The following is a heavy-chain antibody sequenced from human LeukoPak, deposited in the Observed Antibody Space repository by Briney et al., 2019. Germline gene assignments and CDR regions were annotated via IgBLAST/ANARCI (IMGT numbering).Heavy chain of an antibody. CDR1: GFTFSRYD. Sequence: PGRSLRLSCAASGFTFSRYDMHWVRQAPGKGLEWVAVISYDGSNKDYADSVKGRFAISSDNSKNTLYLQMNSLRADDTAVYYCAKRIYYQYVWGSSSGAFDIWGQGTMVTVSS. D-gene: IGHD3-16*01. V-gene: IGHV3-30-3*02. CDR2: ISYDGSNK. CDR3: AKRIYYQYVWGSSSGAFDI. J-gene: IGHJ3*02.